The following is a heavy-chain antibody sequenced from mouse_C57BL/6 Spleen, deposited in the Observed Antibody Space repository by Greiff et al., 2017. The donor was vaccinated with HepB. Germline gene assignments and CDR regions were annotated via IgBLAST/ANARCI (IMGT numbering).Heavy chain of an antibody. Sequence: VQLQQPGAELVMPGASVKLSCKASGYTFTSYWMPWVKQRPGQGLEWIGEIDPSDSYTNYNHKFKGKSTLTVDKSSSTAYMQLSSLTSEDAAVYYCARGNYSGSGYGAMDYWGQGTSVTVSS. D-gene: IGHD1-1*01. CDR3: ARGNYSGSGYGAMDY. J-gene: IGHJ4*01. CDR1: GYTFTSYW. CDR2: IDPSDSYT. V-gene: IGHV1-69*01.